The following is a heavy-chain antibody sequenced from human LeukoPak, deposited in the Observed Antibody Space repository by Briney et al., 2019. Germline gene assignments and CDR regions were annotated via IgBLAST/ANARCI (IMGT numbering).Heavy chain of an antibody. J-gene: IGHJ4*02. Sequence: PSQTLSLTCAVSGGSISSGGYSWSWIRQPPGKGLEWIGEINHSGSTNYNPSLKSRVTISVDTSKNQFSLKLSSVTAADTAVYYCARGSDPVLYYFDYWGQGTLVTVSS. CDR3: ARGSDPVLYYFDY. V-gene: IGHV4-30-2*01. CDR2: INHSGST. CDR1: GGSISSGGYS. D-gene: IGHD6-19*01.